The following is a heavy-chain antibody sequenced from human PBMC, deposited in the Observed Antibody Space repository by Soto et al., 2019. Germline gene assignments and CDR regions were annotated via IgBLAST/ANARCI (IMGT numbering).Heavy chain of an antibody. CDR1: GGSISSSSYY. CDR2: IYYSGST. V-gene: IGHV4-39*01. D-gene: IGHD5-18*01. Sequence: QLQLQESGPGLVKPSETLSLTCTVSGGSISSSSYYWGWIRQPPGKGLEWIGSIYYSGSTYYNPPLETPVPXXVXTXXNPFSLNLSSVTAADTAVYYCARRDGYSYQAAFDIWGQGTMVTVSS. CDR3: ARRDGYSYQAAFDI. J-gene: IGHJ3*02.